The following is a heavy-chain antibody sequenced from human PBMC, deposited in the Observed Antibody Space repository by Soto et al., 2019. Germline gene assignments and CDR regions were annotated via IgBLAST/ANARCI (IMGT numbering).Heavy chain of an antibody. D-gene: IGHD2-15*01. CDR3: ARGRYCLTGRCFPNWFDS. V-gene: IGHV4-30-4*01. Sequence: PSETLSLTCSVSGDSISTVDYFWAWIRQPPGQALEYIGYIYKSTTTYYNPSFDSRVAISLDTSKSQFSLTVTSVTAADTAVYFCARGRYCLTGRCFPNWFDSWGQGTLVTVSS. J-gene: IGHJ5*01. CDR2: IYKSTTT. CDR1: GDSISTVDYF.